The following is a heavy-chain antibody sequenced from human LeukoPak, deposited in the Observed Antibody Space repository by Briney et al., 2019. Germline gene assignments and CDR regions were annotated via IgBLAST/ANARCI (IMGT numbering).Heavy chain of an antibody. CDR2: ISAYNGNT. Sequence: ASVKVSCKASGYTFTSYGISWVRQAPGQGLEWMGWISAYNGNTNYAQKLQGRVTMTTDTSTSTAYMELRSLRSDDTAVYYCARVIAAAGGYYYYGMDVWGKGTTVTVSP. CDR3: ARVIAAAGGYYYYGMDV. CDR1: GYTFTSYG. V-gene: IGHV1-18*01. J-gene: IGHJ6*04. D-gene: IGHD6-13*01.